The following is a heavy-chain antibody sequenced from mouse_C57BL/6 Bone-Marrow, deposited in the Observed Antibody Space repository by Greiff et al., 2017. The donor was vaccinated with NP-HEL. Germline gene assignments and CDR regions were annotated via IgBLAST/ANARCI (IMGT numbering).Heavy chain of an antibody. CDR3: AREGGYDRRAWFAY. Sequence: QVQLKQSGAELVMPGASVKLSCKASGYTFTSYWMHWVKQRPGQGLEWIGEIDPSDSYTNYNQKFKGKSTLTVNKSSSTAYMQLSSLTSEDSAVYYCAREGGYDRRAWFAYWGQGTLVTVSA. V-gene: IGHV1-69*01. D-gene: IGHD2-2*01. J-gene: IGHJ3*01. CDR2: IDPSDSYT. CDR1: GYTFTSYW.